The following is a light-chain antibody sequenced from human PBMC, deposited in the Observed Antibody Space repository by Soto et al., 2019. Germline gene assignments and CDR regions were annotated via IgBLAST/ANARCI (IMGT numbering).Light chain of an antibody. CDR1: QSVSSY. CDR2: GAS. Sequence: IVLTQSPATLCFSPGEIATLSFRARQSVSSYLAWYQQKPGQAPRLLIYGASTRATGIPARFSGSGSGTEFTLTISSLQSEDFAVYYCQQYNNWPRTFGQGTKVDIK. CDR3: QQYNNWPRT. J-gene: IGKJ1*01. V-gene: IGKV3D-15*01.